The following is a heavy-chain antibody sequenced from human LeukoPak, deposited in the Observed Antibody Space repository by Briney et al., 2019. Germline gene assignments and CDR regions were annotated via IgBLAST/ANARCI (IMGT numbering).Heavy chain of an antibody. CDR3: AKDLMPDLSPNYYDSSGYYPFDY. D-gene: IGHD3-22*01. V-gene: IGHV3-23*01. Sequence: GGSLRLSCAASGFTFSSYGMSWVRQAPGKGLEWVSAISGSGGSTYYADSVKGRFTISRDNSKNTLYLQMNSLRAEDTAVYYCAKDLMPDLSPNYYDSSGYYPFDYWGQGTLVTVSS. CDR1: GFTFSSYG. CDR2: ISGSGGST. J-gene: IGHJ4*02.